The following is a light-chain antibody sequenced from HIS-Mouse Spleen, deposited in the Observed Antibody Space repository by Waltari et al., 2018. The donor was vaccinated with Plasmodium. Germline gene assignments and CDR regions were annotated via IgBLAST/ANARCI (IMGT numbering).Light chain of an antibody. J-gene: IGLJ3*02. V-gene: IGLV1-47*01. CDR2: RNN. CDR3: AAWDDSLSGRV. CDR1: SSHIGSNY. Sequence: QSVLTQPPSASGTPGQRVTISCSASSSHIGSNYVYWYQRLPGPAPKTLIYRNNQRPSGVPDRFSGSKSGTSASLAISGLRSEDEADYYCAAWDDSLSGRVFGGGTKLTVL.